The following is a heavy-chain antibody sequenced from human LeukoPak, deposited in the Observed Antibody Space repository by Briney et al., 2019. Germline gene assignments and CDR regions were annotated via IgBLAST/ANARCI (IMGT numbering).Heavy chain of an antibody. D-gene: IGHD3-22*01. CDR1: GLTFSAYG. CDR3: ANWKGNSGYDY. V-gene: IGHV3-30*02. CDR2: IQNDGSRK. Sequence: GGSLRPSCAASGLTFSAYGMHWVRQAPGKGLEWVTFIQNDGSRKYYSDSVEGRFTISRDNSKNTLYLHMSSLRPEDTAVYYCANWKGNSGYDYWGQGTLVTVSS. J-gene: IGHJ4*02.